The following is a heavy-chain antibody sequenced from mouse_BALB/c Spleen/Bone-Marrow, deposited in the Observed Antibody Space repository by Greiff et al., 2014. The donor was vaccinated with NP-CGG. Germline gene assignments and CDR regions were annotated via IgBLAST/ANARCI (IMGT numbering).Heavy chain of an antibody. J-gene: IGHJ4*01. CDR3: ARGARSAMDY. Sequence: VQLQQSGAELVRPESSVKISCKASGYAFSTYWLIWVKQRPGPGLEWIGQIYPGDGDTNYNGKFKGKATLTADKSSSTAYMQLSSLTSEDSAVYVCARGARSAMDYWGQGTSVTVSS. CDR2: IYPGDGDT. V-gene: IGHV1-80*01. CDR1: GYAFSTYW.